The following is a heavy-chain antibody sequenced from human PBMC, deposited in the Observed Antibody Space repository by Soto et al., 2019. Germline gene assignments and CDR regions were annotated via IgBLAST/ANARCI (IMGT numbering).Heavy chain of an antibody. CDR3: AKPPVITASYYYYDVDV. CDR2: ISGSGIST. CDR1: GFTFSTYP. V-gene: IGHV3-23*01. J-gene: IGHJ6*02. D-gene: IGHD4-4*01. Sequence: GGSLRLSCAASGFTFSTYPMNWVRQAPGKGLEWVSGISGSGISTYYADSVKGRFTISRDNSKNTVFLQMNSLRAEDTAVYYCAKPPVITASYYYYDVDVWGQGTTVTVSS.